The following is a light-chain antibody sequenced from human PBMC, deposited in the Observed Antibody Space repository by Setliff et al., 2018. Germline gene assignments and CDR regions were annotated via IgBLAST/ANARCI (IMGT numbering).Light chain of an antibody. J-gene: IGLJ1*01. CDR3: CSFTSSSTLPYV. CDR2: EVS. V-gene: IGLV2-14*01. Sequence: QSALTQPASVSGSPGQSITISCTGTSSDVGGYNYVSWYQHHPGKAPKLMIYEVSNRPSGVSNRFSGSKSGNTASLTISGLQAEDEADYYCCSFTSSSTLPYVFGTGTKVTVL. CDR1: SSDVGGYNY.